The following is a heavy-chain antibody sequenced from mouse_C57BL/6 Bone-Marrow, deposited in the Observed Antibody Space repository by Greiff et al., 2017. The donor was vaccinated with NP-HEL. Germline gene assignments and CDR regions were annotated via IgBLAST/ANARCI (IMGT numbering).Heavy chain of an antibody. CDR2: ISNGGGST. V-gene: IGHV5-12*01. J-gene: IGHJ3*01. Sequence: EVQRVESGGGLVQPGGSLKLSCAASGFTFSDYYMYWVRQTPEKRLEWVAYISNGGGSTYYPDTVKGRFTISRDNAKNTLYLQMSRLKSEDTAMYYCARLDPHYDYDGAWFAYWGQGTLVTVSA. D-gene: IGHD2-4*01. CDR1: GFTFSDYY. CDR3: ARLDPHYDYDGAWFAY.